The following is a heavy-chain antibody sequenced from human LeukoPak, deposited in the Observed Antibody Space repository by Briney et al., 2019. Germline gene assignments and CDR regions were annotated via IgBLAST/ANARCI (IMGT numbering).Heavy chain of an antibody. CDR3: ARVGCSSTICPYYYYYMDV. CDR1: GGSISSYY. J-gene: IGHJ6*03. V-gene: IGHV4-4*07. D-gene: IGHD2-2*01. CDR2: IYTSGST. Sequence: SETLSLTCTVSGGSISSYYWSWIRQPAGKGLEWIGRIYTSGSTNYNPSLKSRVTMSVDTSKNQFSLKLSSVTAADTAVYYCARVGCSSTICPYYYYYMDVWGKGTTVTVSS.